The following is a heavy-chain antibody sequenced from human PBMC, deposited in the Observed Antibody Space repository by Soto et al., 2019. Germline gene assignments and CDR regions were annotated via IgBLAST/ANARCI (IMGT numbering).Heavy chain of an antibody. CDR2: ISYDGSNK. D-gene: IGHD6-19*01. V-gene: IGHV3-30*18. Sequence: ESGGGVVQPGRSLRLSCAASGFTFSSYGMHWVRQAPGKGLEWVAVISYDGSNKYYADSVKGRFTISRDNSKNTLYLQMNSLRAEDTAVYYCAKERIAVAAGISYYYYGMDVWGQGTTVTVSS. CDR1: GFTFSSYG. J-gene: IGHJ6*02. CDR3: AKERIAVAAGISYYYYGMDV.